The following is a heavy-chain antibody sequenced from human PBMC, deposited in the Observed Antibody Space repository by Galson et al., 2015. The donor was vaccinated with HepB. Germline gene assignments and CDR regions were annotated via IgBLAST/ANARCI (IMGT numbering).Heavy chain of an antibody. CDR3: ARDASGYYGAGGY. CDR2: INAGNGNT. D-gene: IGHD3-22*01. Sequence: SVKVSCKASGYTFTNNAFHWVRQAPGQGLEWMGWINAGNGNTQYSQKFQDRVTVTRDTSASTAYMELASLTSEDTAVYYCARDASGYYGAGGYWGQGTLVTVSS. V-gene: IGHV1-3*01. CDR1: GYTFTNNA. J-gene: IGHJ4*02.